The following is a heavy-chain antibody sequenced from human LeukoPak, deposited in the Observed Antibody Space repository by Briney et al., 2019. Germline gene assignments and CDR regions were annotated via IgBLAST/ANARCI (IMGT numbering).Heavy chain of an antibody. CDR2: INDSGSV. CDR3: ARRLVDSGASQVSDD. D-gene: IGHD2-15*01. Sequence: SSETLSLTCAVYSGSFSGYYWSWIRQPPGKGLEWIGEINDSGSVNCNPSLKNRVTLSVDTYKNQFSLRLSSVAAADTAVYYCARRLVDSGASQVSDDWGQGTLVTVSS. J-gene: IGHJ4*02. CDR1: SGSFSGYY. V-gene: IGHV4-34*01.